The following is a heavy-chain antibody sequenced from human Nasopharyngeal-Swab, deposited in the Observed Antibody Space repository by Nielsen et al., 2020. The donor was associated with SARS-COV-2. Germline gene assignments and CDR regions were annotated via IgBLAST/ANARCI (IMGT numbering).Heavy chain of an antibody. Sequence: SETLSLTCTVYGGSVSSGSYYWSWIRQPPGKGLEWIGYIYYSGSTNYNPSLKSRVTISVDTSKNQFSLKLSSVTAADTAVYYCARDDLVSREMVVTVPRYYYGMDVWGQGTTVTVSS. V-gene: IGHV4-61*01. CDR2: IYYSGST. D-gene: IGHD2-21*02. CDR3: ARDDLVSREMVVTVPRYYYGMDV. CDR1: GGSVSSGSYY. J-gene: IGHJ6*02.